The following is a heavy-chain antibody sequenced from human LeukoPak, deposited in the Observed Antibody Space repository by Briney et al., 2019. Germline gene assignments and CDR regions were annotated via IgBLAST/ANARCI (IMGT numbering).Heavy chain of an antibody. J-gene: IGHJ4*02. CDR1: GFTFSDYY. V-gene: IGHV3-20*04. D-gene: IGHD6-25*01. Sequence: GGSLRLSCAASGFTFSDYYMSWIRQAPGKGLEWVSGINWNGGSTGYADSVKGRFTISRDNAKNSLYLQMNSLRAEDTALYYCARASGPAGPYYFDYWGQGTLVTVSS. CDR3: ARASGPAGPYYFDY. CDR2: INWNGGST.